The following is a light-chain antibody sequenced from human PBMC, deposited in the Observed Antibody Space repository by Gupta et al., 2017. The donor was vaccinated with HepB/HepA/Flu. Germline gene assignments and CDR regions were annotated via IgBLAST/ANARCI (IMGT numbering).Light chain of an antibody. Sequence: QSALTQPASVSGSPGQSITISCTGTSSDVGGYNYVSWYQQHPGKAPKFMIYDVSNRPSGVSNRFSGSKSGNTASPTISGLQAEDEADYYCSSYTSSSTVVFGGGTKLTVL. CDR2: DVS. CDR1: SSDVGGYNY. V-gene: IGLV2-14*03. J-gene: IGLJ2*01. CDR3: SSYTSSSTVV.